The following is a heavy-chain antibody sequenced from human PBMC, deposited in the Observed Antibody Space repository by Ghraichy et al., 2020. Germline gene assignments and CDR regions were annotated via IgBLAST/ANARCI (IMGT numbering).Heavy chain of an antibody. D-gene: IGHD2-8*01. CDR2: IKQDGSEK. Sequence: GGSLRLSCAASGFTFSSYWMSWVRQAPGKGLEWVANIKQDGSEKYYVDSVKGRFTISRDNAKNSLYLQMNSLRAEDTAVYYCCGELMVNGVWVDYYYYGMDVWGQGTTVTVSS. CDR3: CGELMVNGVWVDYYYYGMDV. V-gene: IGHV3-7*03. J-gene: IGHJ6*02. CDR1: GFTFSSYW.